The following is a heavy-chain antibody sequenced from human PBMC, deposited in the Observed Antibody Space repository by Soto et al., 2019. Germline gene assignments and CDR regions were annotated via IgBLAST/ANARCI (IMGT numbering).Heavy chain of an antibody. D-gene: IGHD2-2*01. J-gene: IGHJ6*02. V-gene: IGHV4-61*01. Sequence: SETLSLTCTVSGGFVNSDTHSWSWIRQTPGKRLEWIGFIYSGGSTKNPSLRSRVTMSVDTSKNQFSLKLRSVIVADTAVSPRARFVRSCSATTCSTRADVWGQGITVTVSS. CDR1: GGFVNSDTHS. CDR2: IYSGGST. CDR3: ARFVRSCSATTCSTRADV.